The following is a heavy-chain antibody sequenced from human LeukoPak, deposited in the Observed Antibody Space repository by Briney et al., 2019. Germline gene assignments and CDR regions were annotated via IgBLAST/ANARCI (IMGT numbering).Heavy chain of an antibody. V-gene: IGHV3-23*01. CDR2: ISGSGDST. D-gene: IGHD2-8*01. CDR1: SFTFSSYA. CDR3: AKDIGYCTNGVCPHTFDY. J-gene: IGHJ4*02. Sequence: GGSLRLSCAPSSFTFSSYAMSGVRQAQGKGLEGVSAISGSGDSTYYADSVKGRFTISRDNSKNTLYLQMNSLRAGDTAVYYCAKDIGYCTNGVCPHTFDYWGQGTLVTVSS.